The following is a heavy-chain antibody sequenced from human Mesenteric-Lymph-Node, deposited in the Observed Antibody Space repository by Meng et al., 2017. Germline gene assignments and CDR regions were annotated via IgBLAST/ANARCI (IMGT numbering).Heavy chain of an antibody. D-gene: IGHD2-21*02. J-gene: IGHJ4*02. CDR3: VRGTAIVVVTAILD. CDR1: GYTFTGYY. Sequence: QVQLVQSGAEVKKPGASGKVSCKASGYTFTGYYMHWVRQAPGQGLEWMGRINPNSGGTNYAQKFQGRVTMTRDTSISTAYMELSRLRSDDTAVYYCVRGTAIVVVTAILDWGQGTLVTVSS. V-gene: IGHV1-2*06. CDR2: INPNSGGT.